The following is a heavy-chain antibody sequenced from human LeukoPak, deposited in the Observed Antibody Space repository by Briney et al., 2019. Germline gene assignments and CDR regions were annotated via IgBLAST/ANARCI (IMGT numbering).Heavy chain of an antibody. CDR2: IGGGGTL. V-gene: IGHV3-23*01. CDR1: GFTVSSYA. J-gene: IGHJ4*02. Sequence: GGSLRLSCAASGFTVSSYAMGWVRQAPGNGLEWVSAIGGGGTLYYADSVKGRFSISRDISKNTLLLQMNSLRAEDTAVYYCARRRYDWGGDFAKWGQGTVVPVSS. CDR3: ARRRYDWGGDFAK. D-gene: IGHD3-16*01.